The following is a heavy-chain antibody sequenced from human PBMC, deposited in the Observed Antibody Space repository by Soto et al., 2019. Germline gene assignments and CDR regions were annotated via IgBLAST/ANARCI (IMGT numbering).Heavy chain of an antibody. D-gene: IGHD3-10*01. Sequence: GGSLRLSCAASGFTFSSYGMHWVRQAPGKGLEWVAVIWYDGSNKYYADSVKGRFTISRDNSKNTLYLQMNSLRAEDTAVYYCARAYPASEWFGELPPYFDYWGQGTLVTVSS. V-gene: IGHV3-33*01. J-gene: IGHJ4*02. CDR2: IWYDGSNK. CDR3: ARAYPASEWFGELPPYFDY. CDR1: GFTFSSYG.